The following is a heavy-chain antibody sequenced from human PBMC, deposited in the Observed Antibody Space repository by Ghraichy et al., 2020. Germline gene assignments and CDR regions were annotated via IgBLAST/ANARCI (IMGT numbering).Heavy chain of an antibody. V-gene: IGHV3-48*01. CDR1: GFSFSDYS. Sequence: GGSLRLSCEGSGFSFSDYSMIWVRLTPRKALEWVSYITGSSITIFYTDSVKGRFTISRDNAKNSLYLQMNSLRAEDTAVYYCARLPLPRRAAVGDWYGDLWGRGTLVTVAS. CDR3: ARLPLPRRAAVGDWYGDL. CDR2: ITGSSITI. J-gene: IGHJ2*01. D-gene: IGHD6-13*01.